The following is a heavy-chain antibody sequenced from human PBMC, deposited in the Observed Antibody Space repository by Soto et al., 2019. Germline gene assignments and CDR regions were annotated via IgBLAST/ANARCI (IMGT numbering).Heavy chain of an antibody. CDR1: GGSISSGGYY. V-gene: IGHV4-31*03. CDR3: ARVYYGSGSYSKDWFDP. Sequence: QVQLQESGPGLVKPSQTLSLTCTVSGGSISSGGYYWSWIRQHPGKGLEWIGYIYYSGSTYYNPSLKSRVTISVDTSKNQFSLKLSSVTAADTAVYYCARVYYGSGSYSKDWFDPWGQGTLVTVSS. J-gene: IGHJ5*02. CDR2: IYYSGST. D-gene: IGHD3-10*01.